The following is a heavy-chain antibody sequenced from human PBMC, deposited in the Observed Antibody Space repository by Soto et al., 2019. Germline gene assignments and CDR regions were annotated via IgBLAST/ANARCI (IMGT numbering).Heavy chain of an antibody. CDR3: ARHPRGNWVDH. CDR2: IYYSGNT. J-gene: IGHJ5*02. V-gene: IGHV4-30-4*01. Sequence: QVQLQESGPGLVKPSQTLSLICTVSGGSISSGDYYWSWIRQPPGMALEWIAYIYYSGNTYYNPSLQSRVTISVDTSKNQFSLRLSSLTAADTAVYYYARHPRGNWVDHWGQGILVTVSS. CDR1: GGSISSGDYY.